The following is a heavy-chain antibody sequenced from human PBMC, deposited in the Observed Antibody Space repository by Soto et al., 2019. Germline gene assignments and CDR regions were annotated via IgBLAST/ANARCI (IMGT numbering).Heavy chain of an antibody. CDR2: ISYDGNNK. Sequence: GGSLRLSCAASGFSLSNNGMHWVRQAPGKGLEWVAVISYDGNNKYYADSVKGRFTISRDNSKNTVYLEMNNLRAEDTAMYYCAKGGSGNYLTYYYYYGMDVWGQGTTVTVSS. D-gene: IGHD3-22*01. CDR1: GFSLSNNG. CDR3: AKGGSGNYLTYYYYYGMDV. V-gene: IGHV3-30*18. J-gene: IGHJ6*02.